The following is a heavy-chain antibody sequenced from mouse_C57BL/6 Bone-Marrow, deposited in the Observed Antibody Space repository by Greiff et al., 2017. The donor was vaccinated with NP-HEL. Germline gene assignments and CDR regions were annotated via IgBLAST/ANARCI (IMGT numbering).Heavy chain of an antibody. Sequence: QVQLQQPGAELVKPGASVKLSCKASGYTFTTYWMQWVKQRPGQGLEWIGEIDPSDSYTNYNQQLKGTATLTVDTSSSKANMQLSSLTSEDSAVYYCARKAYYGRSYEFAYWGQGTLVTVSA. J-gene: IGHJ3*01. V-gene: IGHV1-50*01. CDR3: ARKAYYGRSYEFAY. D-gene: IGHD1-1*01. CDR1: GYTFTTYW. CDR2: IDPSDSYT.